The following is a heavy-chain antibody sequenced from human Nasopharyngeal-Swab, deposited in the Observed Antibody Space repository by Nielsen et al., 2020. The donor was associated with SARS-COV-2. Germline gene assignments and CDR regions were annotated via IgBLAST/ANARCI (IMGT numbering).Heavy chain of an antibody. CDR2: ISSSGSTI. CDR1: GFTVSSNY. J-gene: IGHJ6*02. D-gene: IGHD3-10*01. Sequence: GESLKISCAASGFTVSSNYMSWIRQAPGKGLEWVSYISSSGSTIYYADSVKGRFTISRDNAKNSLYLQMNSLRAEDTAVYYCARDAEYYYGSGTPYYYGMDVWGQGTTVTVSS. V-gene: IGHV3-11*01. CDR3: ARDAEYYYGSGTPYYYGMDV.